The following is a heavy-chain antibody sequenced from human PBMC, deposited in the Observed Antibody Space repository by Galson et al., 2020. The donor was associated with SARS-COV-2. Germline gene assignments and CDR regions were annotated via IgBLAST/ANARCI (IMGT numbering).Heavy chain of an antibody. Sequence: SETLSLTCAVYGGSFSGYYWSWIRQPPGKGLEWIGEINHSGSTNYNPSLKSLVTISVDTSKNQFSLKLSSVTAADTAVYYCAVGWELLDYWGQGTLVTVSS. V-gene: IGHV4-34*01. CDR1: GGSFSGYY. J-gene: IGHJ4*02. CDR3: AVGWELLDY. D-gene: IGHD1-26*01. CDR2: INHSGST.